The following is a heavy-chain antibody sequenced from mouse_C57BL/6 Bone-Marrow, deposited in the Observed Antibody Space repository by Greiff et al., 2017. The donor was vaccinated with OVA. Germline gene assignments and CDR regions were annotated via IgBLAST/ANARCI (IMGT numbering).Heavy chain of an antibody. CDR1: GFTFSSYA. CDR2: ISDGGSYT. D-gene: IGHD2-2*01. Sequence: EVMLVESGGGLVKPGGSLKLSCAASGFTFSSYAMSWVRQTPEKRLEWVATISDGGSYTYYPDNVKGRFTISRDNAKNNLYLQMSHLKSEDTAMYYCAREVCNGYGFAYWGQGTLVTVSA. V-gene: IGHV5-4*01. J-gene: IGHJ3*01. CDR3: AREVCNGYGFAY.